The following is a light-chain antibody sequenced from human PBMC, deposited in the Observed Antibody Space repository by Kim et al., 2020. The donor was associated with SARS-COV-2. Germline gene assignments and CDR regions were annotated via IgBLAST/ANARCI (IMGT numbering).Light chain of an antibody. Sequence: GQRVTISCSGSHSNIGSNAVNWYQQLPGTAPKLLIYTHSQRPTGVPDRISGSNSGTSASLAISGLQSEDEANYYCASWDDLLNAWVFGGGTQLTVL. J-gene: IGLJ3*02. CDR1: HSNIGSNA. CDR2: THS. CDR3: ASWDDLLNAWV. V-gene: IGLV1-44*01.